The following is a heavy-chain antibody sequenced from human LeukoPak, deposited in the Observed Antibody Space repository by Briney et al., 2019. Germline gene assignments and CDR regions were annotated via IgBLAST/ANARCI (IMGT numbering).Heavy chain of an antibody. J-gene: IGHJ3*02. CDR2: IYYSGST. CDR1: GGSISSGGYY. Sequence: SETLSLTCTVSGGSISSGGYYWSWIRQHPGKGLEWIGYIYYSGSTYYNPSLKSRVTISVDTSKNQFSLKLSSVTAADTAVYYCARENTIWGTHAFDIWGQGTMVTVSS. D-gene: IGHD3-16*01. CDR3: ARENTIWGTHAFDI. V-gene: IGHV4-31*03.